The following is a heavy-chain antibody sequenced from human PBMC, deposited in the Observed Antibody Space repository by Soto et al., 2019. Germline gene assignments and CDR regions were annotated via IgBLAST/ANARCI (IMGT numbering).Heavy chain of an antibody. J-gene: IGHJ4*02. CDR1: GGTFSGYA. Sequence: SVKVSCKASGGTFSGYAISWVRQAPGQGLEWMGGIIPIFGTANYAQKFQGRVTITADESTSTAYMELSSLRSEDTAVYYCAREARIWFGESYFDYWGQGTLVTVSS. D-gene: IGHD3-10*01. CDR2: IIPIFGTA. CDR3: AREARIWFGESYFDY. V-gene: IGHV1-69*13.